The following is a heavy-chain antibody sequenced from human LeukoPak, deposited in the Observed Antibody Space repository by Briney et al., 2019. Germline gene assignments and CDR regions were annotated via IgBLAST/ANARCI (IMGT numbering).Heavy chain of an antibody. CDR2: ISYDGSNK. J-gene: IGHJ3*02. V-gene: IGHV3-30-3*01. Sequence: GGSLRLSCAASGFIFSNYWMSWVRQAPGKGLEWVAVISYDGSNKYYADSVKGRFTISRDNSKNTLYLQMNSLRAEDTAVYYCARGIGAFDIWGQGTMVTVSS. D-gene: IGHD2-15*01. CDR1: GFIFSNYW. CDR3: ARGIGAFDI.